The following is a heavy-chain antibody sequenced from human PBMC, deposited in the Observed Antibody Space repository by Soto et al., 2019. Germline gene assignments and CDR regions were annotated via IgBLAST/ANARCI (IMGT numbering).Heavy chain of an antibody. Sequence: QITLKESGPTLVKPTQTLTLTCTFSGFSLSTSGVGVGWIRQPPGKALEWLALIYWDDDKRYSPSLKSRLTITKDTSKKQVVLTMTSMDPVDTAAYYCAHGYSCSWAGGVDGWGQGTTVTVSS. CDR2: IYWDDDK. J-gene: IGHJ6*02. CDR3: AHGYSCSWAGGVDG. CDR1: GFSLSTSGVG. V-gene: IGHV2-5*02. D-gene: IGHD6-13*01.